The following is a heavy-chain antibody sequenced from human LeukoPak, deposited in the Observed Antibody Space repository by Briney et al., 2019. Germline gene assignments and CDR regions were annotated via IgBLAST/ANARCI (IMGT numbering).Heavy chain of an antibody. CDR3: ARGGGNGGGWVGHFYYMDV. CDR1: GYSISSGYY. V-gene: IGHV4-38-2*02. D-gene: IGHD4-23*01. Sequence: SETLSLTCTVSGYSISSGYYWAWIRQPPGKGLEWIGSIYHSGSTYYNPSLKSRVAMSVDTSKNQCSLKLNSVTAADTAVYYCARGGGNGGGWVGHFYYMDVWGKGTTVTVSS. J-gene: IGHJ6*03. CDR2: IYHSGST.